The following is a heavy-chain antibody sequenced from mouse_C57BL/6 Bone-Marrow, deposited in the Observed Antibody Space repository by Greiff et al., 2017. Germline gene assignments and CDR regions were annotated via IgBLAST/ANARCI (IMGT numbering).Heavy chain of an antibody. CDR2: IHPNSGST. Sequence: QVQLQQPGAELVKPGASVKLSCKASGYTFTSYWMHWVKQRPGQGLEWIGMIHPNSGSTNYNEKFTSKATLTVDKSSSTAYMQLSSLTSEDSAVYYCARGTTVVATDYAMDYWGQGTSVTVSS. V-gene: IGHV1-64*01. CDR1: GYTFTSYW. D-gene: IGHD1-1*01. CDR3: ARGTTVVATDYAMDY. J-gene: IGHJ4*01.